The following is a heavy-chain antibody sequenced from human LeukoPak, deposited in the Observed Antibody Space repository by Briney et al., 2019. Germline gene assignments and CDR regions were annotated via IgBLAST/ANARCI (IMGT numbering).Heavy chain of an antibody. CDR1: GFTFSGVW. J-gene: IGHJ4*02. CDR3: ARGHHTRGVYDY. D-gene: IGHD3-10*01. CDR2: INQDESQK. Sequence: GGALRLSCAPSGFTFSGVWVKWVRQAPGGGLEWVANINQDESQKYYVDSVKGRFTISRDNAKNSLYLQMNSLRAEATAVYYCARGHHTRGVYDYWGQGTLVTVSS. V-gene: IGHV3-7*01.